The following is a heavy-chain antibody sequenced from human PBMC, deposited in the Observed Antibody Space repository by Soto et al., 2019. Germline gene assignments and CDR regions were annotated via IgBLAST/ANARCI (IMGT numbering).Heavy chain of an antibody. V-gene: IGHV3-21*01. CDR1: GFTFSSYS. J-gene: IGHJ6*02. CDR3: ARDRYPLYSSGWLGDYYYYYGMDV. D-gene: IGHD6-19*01. CDR2: ISSSSSYI. Sequence: PGGSLRLSCAASGFTFSSYSMNWVRQAPGKGLEWVSSISSSSSYIYYADSVKGRLTISRDNAKNSLYLQMNSLRAEDTAVYYCARDRYPLYSSGWLGDYYYYYGMDVWGQGTTVTVSS.